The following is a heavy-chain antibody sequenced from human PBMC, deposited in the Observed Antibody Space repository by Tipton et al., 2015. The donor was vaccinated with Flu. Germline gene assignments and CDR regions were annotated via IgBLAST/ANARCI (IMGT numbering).Heavy chain of an antibody. CDR2: IKNDGTDK. CDR1: GFTFTGYW. V-gene: IGHV3-7*01. Sequence: VQLVQSGGGLVQPGGSLRLSCAASGFTFTGYWMSWVRQAPGKGLECVAKIKNDGTDKYYVDSMKGRFSISRDNAKKSVYLQMNSLMAEDTAIYYCVRGSGWLDPWDQGTLVTVSS. CDR3: VRGSGWLDP. J-gene: IGHJ5*02.